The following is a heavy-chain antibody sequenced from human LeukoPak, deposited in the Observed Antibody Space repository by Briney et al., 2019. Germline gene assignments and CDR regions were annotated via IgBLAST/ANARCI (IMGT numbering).Heavy chain of an antibody. V-gene: IGHV3-30*18. CDR2: ISYDGSNK. D-gene: IGHD3-16*02. J-gene: IGHJ4*02. CDR3: AKEEGYYVWGSYRSYYFDY. CDR1: GFTFSSYW. Sequence: GGSLRLSCAASGFTFSSYWMTWVRQAPGKGLEWVAVISYDGSNKYYADSVKGRFTISRDNSKNTLYLQMNSLRAEDTAVYYCAKEEGYYVWGSYRSYYFDYWGQGTLVTVSS.